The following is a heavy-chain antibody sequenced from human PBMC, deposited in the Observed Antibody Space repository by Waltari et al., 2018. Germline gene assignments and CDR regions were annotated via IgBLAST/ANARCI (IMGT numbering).Heavy chain of an antibody. V-gene: IGHV4-38-2*01. CDR1: GYSIISGYY. D-gene: IGHD2-15*01. CDR2: IYHSGST. J-gene: IGHJ1*01. Sequence: QVQLQESGPGLVKPSETLSLTCAVSGYSIISGYYWGWIRQPPGKGLEWIGSIYHSGSTYYNPSLKSRVTISVDTSKNQFSLKLSSVTAADTAVYYCARVGPDCSGGSCYSAHFQHWGQGTLVTVSS. CDR3: ARVGPDCSGGSCYSAHFQH.